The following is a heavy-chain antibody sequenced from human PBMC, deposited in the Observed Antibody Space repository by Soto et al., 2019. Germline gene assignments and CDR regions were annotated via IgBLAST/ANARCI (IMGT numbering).Heavy chain of an antibody. Sequence: GGSLRLSCAASGFTVSSNYMSWVRQAPGKGLEWVSVIYSGGSTYYADSVKGRFTISRDNSKNTLYLQMNSLRAEDTAVYYCARDLRARYMDVWGKGTTVTVSS. CDR3: ARDLRARYMDV. D-gene: IGHD3-10*01. V-gene: IGHV3-66*01. CDR1: GFTVSSNY. J-gene: IGHJ6*03. CDR2: IYSGGST.